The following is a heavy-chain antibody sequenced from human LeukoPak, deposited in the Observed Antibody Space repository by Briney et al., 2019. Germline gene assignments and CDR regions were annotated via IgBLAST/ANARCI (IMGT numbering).Heavy chain of an antibody. V-gene: IGHV1-24*01. CDR2: FDPEDGET. J-gene: IGHJ6*03. CDR1: GYTLTELS. D-gene: IGHD6-19*01. CDR3: ARGSGAVAGTPPRNYYYMDV. Sequence: ASVKVSCKVSGYTLTELSMHWVRQAPGKGLEWMGGFDPEDGETIYAQKFQGRVTMTEDTSTDTAYMELSSLRSEDTAVYYCARGSGAVAGTPPRNYYYMDVWGKGTTVTVSS.